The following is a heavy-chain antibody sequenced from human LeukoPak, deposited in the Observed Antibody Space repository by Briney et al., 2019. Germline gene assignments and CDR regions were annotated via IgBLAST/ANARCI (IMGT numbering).Heavy chain of an antibody. CDR3: ARGPRNDP. CDR1: GYPFSTWE. CDR2: EHPDSGNT. D-gene: IGHD1-14*01. J-gene: IGHJ5*02. Sequence: GASVKVSCKTSGYPFSTWEINWVRQAAGQGLEWLGWEHPDSGNTDYAQKFRGRVTMSRDTSTSTAYMELSGLRLDDTAVYFCARGPRNDPWGQGTLVTVSS. V-gene: IGHV1-8*01.